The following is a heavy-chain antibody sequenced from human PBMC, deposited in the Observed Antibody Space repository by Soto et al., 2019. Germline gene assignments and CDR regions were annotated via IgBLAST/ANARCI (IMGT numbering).Heavy chain of an antibody. V-gene: IGHV3-48*02. Sequence: GSLRLSCVASGFTFSSYNMNWVRQAPGKGLEWVSFISSSSSTIYYADSVKGRFTISRDNAKNSLYLQMNSLRDEDTAVYYCARGGYSYGYDYFDYWGQGTLVTVSS. CDR3: ARGGYSYGYDYFDY. J-gene: IGHJ4*02. CDR2: ISSSSSTI. CDR1: GFTFSSYN. D-gene: IGHD5-18*01.